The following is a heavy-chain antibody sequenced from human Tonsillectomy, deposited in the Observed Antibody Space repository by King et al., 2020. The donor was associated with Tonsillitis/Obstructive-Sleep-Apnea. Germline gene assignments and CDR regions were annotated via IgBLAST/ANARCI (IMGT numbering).Heavy chain of an antibody. CDR3: ARVGSKGSVY. CDR1: GGSFSGYY. CDR2: INHSGST. J-gene: IGHJ4*02. Sequence: VQLQKWGAGLLKPSETLSLTCAVYGGSFSGYYWSWIRQPPGKGLEWIGEINHSGSTNYNPSPKSRVTISVDTSNNQFPLKLGSLTAADTAVYYCARVGSKGSVYWGQGTLVTVSS. V-gene: IGHV4-34*01.